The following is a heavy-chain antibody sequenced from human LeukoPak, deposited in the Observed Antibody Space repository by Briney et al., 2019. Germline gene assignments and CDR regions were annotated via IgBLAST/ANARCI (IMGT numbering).Heavy chain of an antibody. CDR2: ITGSGDYT. D-gene: IGHD6-19*01. CDR1: GFTFSSSA. J-gene: IGHJ4*02. V-gene: IGHV3-23*01. Sequence: GGSLRLSCAASGFTFSSSAMGWVRQAPGKGLEWVSSITGSGDYTYYVDSVKGRFTISRDNSKNTLYLQMNSLRAEDTAVYYCARVGQWLVAFDYWGQGTLVTVSS. CDR3: ARVGQWLVAFDY.